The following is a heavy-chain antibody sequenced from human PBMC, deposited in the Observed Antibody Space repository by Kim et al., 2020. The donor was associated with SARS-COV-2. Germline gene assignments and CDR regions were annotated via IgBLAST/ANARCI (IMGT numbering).Heavy chain of an antibody. CDR2: INHSGST. Sequence: SETLSLTCAVYGGSFSGYYWSWIRQPPGKGLEWIGEINHSGSTNYNPSLKSRVTISVDTSKNQFSLKLSSVTAADTAVYYCARDGVEYCSGGSCYSGAAFDIWGQGTMVTVSS. CDR3: ARDGVEYCSGGSCYSGAAFDI. CDR1: GGSFSGYY. J-gene: IGHJ3*02. V-gene: IGHV4-34*01. D-gene: IGHD2-15*01.